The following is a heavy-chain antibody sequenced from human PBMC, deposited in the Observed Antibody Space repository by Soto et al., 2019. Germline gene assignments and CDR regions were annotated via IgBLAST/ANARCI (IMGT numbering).Heavy chain of an antibody. V-gene: IGHV4-39*01. CDR3: VRKEFYGTST. D-gene: IGHD1-7*01. CDR1: GASISRGGYY. CDR2: MSYSGSS. J-gene: IGHJ4*02. Sequence: SETLSLTCTVSGASISRGGYYSGWCRQPPGKGLECIGSMSYSGSSYQTPSLKSRDTISVDTSKNQFYLRVSSVTAADTAVYYCVRKEFYGTSTWGQGTLVTVSS.